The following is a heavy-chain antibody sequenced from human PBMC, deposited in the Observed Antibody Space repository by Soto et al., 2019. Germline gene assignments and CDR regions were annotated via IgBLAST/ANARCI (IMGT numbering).Heavy chain of an antibody. J-gene: IGHJ6*02. CDR2: IIPILGIA. Sequence: GASVKVSCKASGGTFSSYTISWVRQAPGQGLEWMGRIIPILGIANYAQKFQGRVTITADKSTSTAYMELSSLRSEDTAVYYCARERKPLPGYSYGYNYYYYGMDVWGQGTTVTVSS. V-gene: IGHV1-69*04. CDR3: ARERKPLPGYSYGYNYYYYGMDV. CDR1: GGTFSSYT. D-gene: IGHD5-18*01.